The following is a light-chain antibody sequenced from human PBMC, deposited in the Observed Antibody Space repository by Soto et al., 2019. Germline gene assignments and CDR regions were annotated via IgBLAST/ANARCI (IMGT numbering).Light chain of an antibody. CDR1: RSDVGGYNY. CDR3: SSYTSSSTQV. CDR2: DVS. Sequence: QSALTQPASVSGSPGQSITISCTGTRSDVGGYNYVSWYQQHPGKAPKLMIYDVSNRPSGVSNRFSGSKSGNTASLTISGLQAEDEADHYCSSYTSSSTQVFGTGTKLTVL. V-gene: IGLV2-14*01. J-gene: IGLJ1*01.